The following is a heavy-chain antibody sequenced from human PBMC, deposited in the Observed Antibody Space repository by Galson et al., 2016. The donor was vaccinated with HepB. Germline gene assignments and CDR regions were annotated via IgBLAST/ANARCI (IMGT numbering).Heavy chain of an antibody. Sequence: SLRLSCAASGFTFDDYAMHWVRQAPGKGLEWVSGISWNSGSIGYADSVKGRFTISRDNAKNSLYLQMNSLRAEDTALYYCAKGDYYDYWGQGTLVSVSS. J-gene: IGHJ4*02. CDR3: AKGDYYDY. V-gene: IGHV3-9*01. CDR1: GFTFDDYA. CDR2: ISWNSGSI.